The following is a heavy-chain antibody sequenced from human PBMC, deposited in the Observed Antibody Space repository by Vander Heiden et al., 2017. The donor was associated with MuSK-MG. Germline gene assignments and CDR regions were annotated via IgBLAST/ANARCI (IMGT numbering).Heavy chain of an antibody. CDR2: ITPATPYL. V-gene: IGHV3-21*01. D-gene: IGHD6-19*01. CDR3: AKLCLTSGCYDY. J-gene: IGHJ4*02. CDR1: GFTFSSYS. Sequence: EVQLVESGGRLAKPGRPLRLPRETSGFTFSSYSMVWVRQAPGKGLQWFSSITPATPYLFYAASLTGRSTISRDNANTLLYLPTTSPSAEDKAVYYCAKLCLTSGCYDYWCLVTLVTVSS.